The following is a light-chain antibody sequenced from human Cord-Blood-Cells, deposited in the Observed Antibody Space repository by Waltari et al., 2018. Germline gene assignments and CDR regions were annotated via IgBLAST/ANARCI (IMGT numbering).Light chain of an antibody. CDR1: QSISSY. CDR2: AAS. Sequence: DIQMTQSPSSLSASVGDRVTITCRASQSISSYLNWYQQKPGKAPKLLSYAASSLQSGCPSRFSGSGAETDYTHTSSHLLPEHFATDYCQRSYSTPRTLGGGTKVELK. CDR3: QRSYSTPRT. J-gene: IGKJ4*02. V-gene: IGKV1-39*01.